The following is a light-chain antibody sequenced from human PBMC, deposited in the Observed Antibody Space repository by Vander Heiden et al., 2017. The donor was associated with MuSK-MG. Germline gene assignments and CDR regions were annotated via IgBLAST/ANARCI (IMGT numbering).Light chain of an antibody. CDR2: GAS. CDR3: QQYNNWPPLT. CDR1: QSISNN. Sequence: ETVMTQSPATLSVSPGERATLSCRASQSISNNLAWYQQKPGQAPRVLIYGASTRATGIPARFSGSGSGTEFTLTISSLQSEDFAVYYCQQYNNWPPLTFGGGSKVXIK. J-gene: IGKJ4*01. V-gene: IGKV3-15*01.